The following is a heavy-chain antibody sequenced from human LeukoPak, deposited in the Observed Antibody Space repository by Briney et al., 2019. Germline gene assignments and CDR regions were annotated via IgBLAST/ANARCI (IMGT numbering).Heavy chain of an antibody. J-gene: IGHJ4*02. CDR3: AKVVAMAQDYFDY. D-gene: IGHD2-2*01. CDR2: ISGSGGST. CDR1: GFTFSSYA. Sequence: PGGSLRLSCAASGFTFSSYAMSWVRQAPGKGLEWVSGISGSGGSTYYADSVKGRFAISRDNSKNTLYLQMNSLRAEDTAVYYCAKVVAMAQDYFDYWGQGTLVTVSS. V-gene: IGHV3-23*01.